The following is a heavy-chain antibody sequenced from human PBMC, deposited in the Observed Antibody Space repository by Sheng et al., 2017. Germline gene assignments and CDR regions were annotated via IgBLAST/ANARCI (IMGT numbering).Heavy chain of an antibody. CDR2: INHSGST. V-gene: IGHV4-34*01. CDR3: ARGIRFLEWLFPPGSYWFDP. CDR1: GGSFSGYY. Sequence: QVQLQQWGTGLLKPSETLSLTCAVYGGSFSGYYWSWIRQPPGKGLEWIGEINHSGSTNYNPSLKSRVTISVDTSKNQFSLKLSSVTAADTAVYYCARGIRFLEWLFPPGSYWFDPGPGNPGHRLL. D-gene: IGHD3-3*01. J-gene: IGHJ5*02.